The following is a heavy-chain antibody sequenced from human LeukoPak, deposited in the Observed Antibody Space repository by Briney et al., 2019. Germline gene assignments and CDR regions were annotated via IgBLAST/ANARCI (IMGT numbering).Heavy chain of an antibody. CDR3: ARLMNYGDYVDY. CDR1: GGTFSSYA. V-gene: IGHV1-69*05. CDR2: IIPIFGTA. Sequence: GSSVKVSYKASGGTFSSYAISWVRQAPGQGLERMGRIIPIFGTANYAQKFQGRVTITTDESTSTAYMELSSLRSEDTAVYYCARLMNYGDYVDYWGQGTLVTVSS. J-gene: IGHJ4*02. D-gene: IGHD4-17*01.